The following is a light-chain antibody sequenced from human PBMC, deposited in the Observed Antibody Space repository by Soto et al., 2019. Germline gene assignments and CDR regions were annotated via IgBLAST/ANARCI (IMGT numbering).Light chain of an antibody. J-gene: IGKJ1*01. V-gene: IGKV1-5*03. CDR3: QQYKSYPRS. CDR1: QSISSW. CDR2: KQS. Sequence: DIQMTQSPSTLPASVGDRVTITCRASQSISSWLAWYQQKPGTAPNPLIYKQSSLQSGVPSRFSGSGAGTEFTLTISRLPPDGFATSYCQQYKSYPRSFGQGTKGEIK.